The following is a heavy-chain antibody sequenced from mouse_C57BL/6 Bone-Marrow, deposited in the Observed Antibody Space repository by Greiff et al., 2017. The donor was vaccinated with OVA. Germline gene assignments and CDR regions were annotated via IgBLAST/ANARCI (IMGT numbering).Heavy chain of an antibody. J-gene: IGHJ4*01. CDR3: ARQLGKPTYWEGYAMDY. CDR1: GYTFTSCG. Sequence: QVQLQQSGAELARPGASVKLSCKASGYTFTSCGISWVKQRTGQGLEWIGEIYPRSGNTYYNEKFKGKATLTADKSSSTAYMELRSLTSEDSAVYSCARQLGKPTYWEGYAMDYWGQGTSVTVSS. CDR2: IYPRSGNT. D-gene: IGHD5-5*01. V-gene: IGHV1-81*01.